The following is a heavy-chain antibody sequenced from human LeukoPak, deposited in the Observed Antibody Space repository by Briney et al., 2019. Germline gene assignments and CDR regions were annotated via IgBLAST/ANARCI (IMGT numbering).Heavy chain of an antibody. CDR1: GGSTRSYY. CDR2: IYYSGST. V-gene: IGHV4-59*01. J-gene: IGHJ4*02. Sequence: SETLSLTCTVSGGSTRSYYWSWIRQPPGKGLEWIGYIYYSGSTNYNPSLKSRVAISVDTSKNQFSLKLSSVTAADTAVYYCARSSSWSYFNYWGQGTLVTVSS. CDR3: ARSSSWSYFNY. D-gene: IGHD6-13*01.